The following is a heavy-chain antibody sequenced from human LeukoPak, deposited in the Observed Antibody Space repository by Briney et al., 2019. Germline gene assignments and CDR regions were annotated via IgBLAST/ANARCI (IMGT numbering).Heavy chain of an antibody. CDR2: IYYSGST. Sequence: SETLSLTCTVSGGSISSSSYYWGWIRQPPGKGLEWIGSIYYSGSTYYNPSLKSRVTISVDTSKNQFSLKLSSVTAADTAVYYCARQAVGSVLLWFGEAPPHWFDPWGQGTLVTVSS. V-gene: IGHV4-39*01. CDR3: ARQAVGSVLLWFGEAPPHWFDP. D-gene: IGHD3-10*01. CDR1: GGSISSSSYY. J-gene: IGHJ5*02.